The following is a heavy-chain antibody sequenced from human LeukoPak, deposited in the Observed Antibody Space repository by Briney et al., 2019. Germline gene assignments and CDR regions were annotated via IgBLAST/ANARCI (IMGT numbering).Heavy chain of an antibody. V-gene: IGHV4-31*03. CDR2: IYYSGST. CDR3: ARGISSSWFLLDS. J-gene: IGHJ5*01. Sequence: SETLSLTCTVSGGSISSGGYYWSWIRQHPGKGLEWIGYIYYSGSTYYNPSLKSRVTISVDTSKNQFSLKLSSVTAADTAVYYCARGISSSWFLLDSWGQGTLVTVSS. D-gene: IGHD6-13*01. CDR1: GGSISSGGYY.